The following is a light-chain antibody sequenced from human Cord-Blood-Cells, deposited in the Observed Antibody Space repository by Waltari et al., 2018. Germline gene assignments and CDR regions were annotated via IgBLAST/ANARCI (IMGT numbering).Light chain of an antibody. Sequence: ISCRSSQSLLHSNGYNYLDWYLQKPGQSPQLLIYLGSNRASGVPDRFSGSGSGTDFTLKISRVEAEDVGVYYCMQALQTPFTFGPETKVDIK. J-gene: IGKJ3*01. CDR3: MQALQTPFT. V-gene: IGKV2-28*01. CDR2: LGS. CDR1: QSLLHSNGYNY.